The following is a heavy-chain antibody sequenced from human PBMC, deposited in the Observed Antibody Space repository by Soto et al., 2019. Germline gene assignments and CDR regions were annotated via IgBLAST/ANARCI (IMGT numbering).Heavy chain of an antibody. CDR2: IFHTGGT. CDR1: SDSIAGENW. CDR3: PRVFSSGSGWMYYFDF. D-gene: IGHD6-25*01. V-gene: IGHV4-4*02. J-gene: IGHJ4*02. Sequence: QVQLQESGPGLVKPSKTLSLTCTVSSDSIAGENWWSWVRQPPGMGLEWIGEIFHTGGTNYNPSLKSRVTMEVDKSKNQFSLKLISATAADTAVYYCPRVFSSGSGWMYYFDFWGQGTLVSVSS.